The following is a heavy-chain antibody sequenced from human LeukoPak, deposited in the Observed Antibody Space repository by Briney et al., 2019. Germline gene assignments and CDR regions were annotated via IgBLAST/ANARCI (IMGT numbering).Heavy chain of an antibody. CDR1: GGSFSGYD. Sequence: PSETLSLTYAVYGGSFSGYDWNWIRQPPGKGLEWIGDINHSGSTNYNPSLKSRVTISGDTSKNQLSLKLTSVTAADTAVYYCARGRSPGYWGQGTLVTVSS. V-gene: IGHV4-34*01. CDR3: ARGRSPGY. D-gene: IGHD3-10*01. CDR2: INHSGST. J-gene: IGHJ4*02.